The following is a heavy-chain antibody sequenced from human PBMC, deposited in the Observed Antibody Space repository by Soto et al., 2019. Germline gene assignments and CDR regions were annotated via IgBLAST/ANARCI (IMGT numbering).Heavy chain of an antibody. CDR2: IYYSGST. V-gene: IGHV4-30-4*01. J-gene: IGHJ4*02. D-gene: IGHD2-2*02. CDR1: GGSISSGDYY. CDR3: ARAHCSSTSCYTKYFDY. Sequence: QVQLQESGPGLMKPSQTLSLTCTVSGGSISSGDYYWSWIRQPPGKGLEWIGYIYYSGSTYYNPSLKSRVTISVDTSKNQFSLKLSSVTAADTAVYYCARAHCSSTSCYTKYFDYWGQGTLVTVSS.